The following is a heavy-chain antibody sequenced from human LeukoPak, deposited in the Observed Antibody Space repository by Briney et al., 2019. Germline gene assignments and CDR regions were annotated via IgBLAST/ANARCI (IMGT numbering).Heavy chain of an antibody. J-gene: IGHJ4*02. CDR1: GYSFTTYW. V-gene: IGHV5-51*01. CDR2: IYPGDSDT. Sequence: GESLKISCKVSGYSFTTYWIGWVRQMPGKGLEWMGIIYPGDSDTRYSPSFQGQVTISADKSISTAYLQWSSLKASDTAMYYCARPYSISWSPVDSWGQGTLVTVSS. CDR3: ARPYSISWSPVDS. D-gene: IGHD6-13*01.